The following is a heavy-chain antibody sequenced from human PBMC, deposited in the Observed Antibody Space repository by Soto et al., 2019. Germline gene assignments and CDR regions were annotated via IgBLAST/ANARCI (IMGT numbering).Heavy chain of an antibody. Sequence: ESVGGLVPPGRSLRLSCAASGFNFDDYAMHWVRQAPGKGLEWVSGISWSSVTFDYADSVKGRFTISRDNAKNSLYLQMNSLRAEDTAFYYCAKDHDEDFGYDLDYFDYWGQGTLVTVSS. J-gene: IGHJ4*02. CDR3: AKDHDEDFGYDLDYFDY. CDR2: ISWSSVTF. V-gene: IGHV3-9*01. CDR1: GFNFDDYA. D-gene: IGHD5-12*01.